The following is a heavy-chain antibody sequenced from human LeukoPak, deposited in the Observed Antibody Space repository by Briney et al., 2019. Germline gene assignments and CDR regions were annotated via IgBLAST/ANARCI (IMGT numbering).Heavy chain of an antibody. CDR1: GFTFSSYG. CDR3: AKDRGSYSFDY. D-gene: IGHD1-26*01. V-gene: IGHV3-30*18. CDR2: ISYDGSNK. J-gene: IGHJ4*02. Sequence: GGSLRLSCAASGFTFSSYGMHWVRQAPGKGLEWVAVISYDGSNKYYADSVKGRFTISRDNSKNTLYLQMNSLRAEDTAVYYCAKDRGSYSFDYWGQGTLVTVSS.